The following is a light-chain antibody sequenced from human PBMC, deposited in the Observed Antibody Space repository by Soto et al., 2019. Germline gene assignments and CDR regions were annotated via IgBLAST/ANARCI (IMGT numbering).Light chain of an antibody. V-gene: IGKV4-1*01. Sequence: DIVMTQSPDSLAVSLGERATINCKSSQSVLYSPNNKNYLAWFQQKPGQPPKLLIYWASTRESGLPDRFSGIGSGIDFPLTISSLQAEDVTVYYCQQYYSPLTFGGGTKVEIK. CDR1: QSVLYSPNNKNY. CDR3: QQYYSPLT. J-gene: IGKJ4*01. CDR2: WAS.